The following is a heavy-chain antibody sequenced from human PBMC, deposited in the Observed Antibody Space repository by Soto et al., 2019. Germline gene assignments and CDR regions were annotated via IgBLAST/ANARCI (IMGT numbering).Heavy chain of an antibody. CDR2: MNPNSGNT. D-gene: IGHD2-15*01. J-gene: IGHJ3*02. V-gene: IGHV1-8*01. Sequence: QVKLVQSGAEVKKPGASVKVSCKASGYTFTSYDINWVRQATGQGLEWMGWMNPNSGNTGYAQKFQGRVTMTRNTSISTAYMELSSLRSEDTAVYYCARGYCSGGSCSDAFDIWGQGTMVTVSS. CDR3: ARGYCSGGSCSDAFDI. CDR1: GYTFTSYD.